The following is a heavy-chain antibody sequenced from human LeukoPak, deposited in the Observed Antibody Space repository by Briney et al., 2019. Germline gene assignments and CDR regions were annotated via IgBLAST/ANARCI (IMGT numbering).Heavy chain of an antibody. J-gene: IGHJ4*02. CDR1: GGFISSYY. D-gene: IGHD3-22*01. CDR2: IYYGGST. V-gene: IGHV4-59*01. Sequence: SETLSLTCTASGGFISSYYCSCIRQPPRKGLEGTGYIYYGGSTNYNPSVKSRVTISVDTSKNQFSLKLSSVTAEDTAVYYCARGYYDSSGYYLGFDYWGQGALVTVSS. CDR3: ARGYYDSSGYYLGFDY.